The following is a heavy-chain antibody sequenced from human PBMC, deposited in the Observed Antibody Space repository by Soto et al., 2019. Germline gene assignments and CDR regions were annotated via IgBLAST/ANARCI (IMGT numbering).Heavy chain of an antibody. V-gene: IGHV4-4*02. J-gene: IGHJ5*02. CDR1: GVPISSSSW. CDR3: ASSIHDYGDYPNWFDP. Sequence: PSETLSLTCTVSGVPISSSSWWTWVRQPPGKGLEWVGEIYHSGSTNYNPSLKSRVTISVDRSKNQFSLKLSSVTAADTAVYYCASSIHDYGDYPNWFDPWGQGTLVTVSS. D-gene: IGHD4-17*01. CDR2: IYHSGST.